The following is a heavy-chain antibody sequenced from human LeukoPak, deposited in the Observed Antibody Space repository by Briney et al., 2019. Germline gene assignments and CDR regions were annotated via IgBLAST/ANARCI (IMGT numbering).Heavy chain of an antibody. CDR2: IYYSGST. Sequence: SETLSLTCTVSGGSISSSSYYWGWIRQPPGKGLEWIGSIYYSGSTYYNPSLKSRVTISVDTSKNQFSLKLSSVTAADTAVYYCARGREGARVSGTMVRGVTSFDYWGQGTLVTVSS. CDR1: GGSISSSSYY. D-gene: IGHD3-10*01. J-gene: IGHJ4*02. CDR3: ARGREGARVSGTMVRGVTSFDY. V-gene: IGHV4-39*07.